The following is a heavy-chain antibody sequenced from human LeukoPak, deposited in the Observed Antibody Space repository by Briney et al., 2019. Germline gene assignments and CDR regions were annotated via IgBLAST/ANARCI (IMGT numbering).Heavy chain of an antibody. CDR2: ISYDGSNK. D-gene: IGHD3-10*01. J-gene: IGHJ4*02. CDR3: ARDSWGILSSGSYCEY. Sequence: GGSLRLSCAASGFTFSSYAMHWVRQAPGKGLEWVALISYDGSNKYYADSVKGRFTLSGDNSKNTLYVQMNSLRDEDTAVYYCARDSWGILSSGSYCEYWGQGTLVTVSS. CDR1: GFTFSSYA. V-gene: IGHV3-30-3*01.